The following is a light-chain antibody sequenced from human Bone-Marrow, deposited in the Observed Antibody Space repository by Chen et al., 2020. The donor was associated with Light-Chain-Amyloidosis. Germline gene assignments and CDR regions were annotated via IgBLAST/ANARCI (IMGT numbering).Light chain of an antibody. CDR2: RDT. J-gene: IGLJ2*01. Sequence: SYELTQPPSVSVSPGQTARITGSGDDLPKKYAYWYQQKPGQAPVLVIHRDTERPSGISERFSGSSSVTTATLTISGVQAEDEADYHCQSADSSGTYEVIFGGGTKLTVL. V-gene: IGLV3-25*03. CDR1: DLPKKY. CDR3: QSADSSGTYEVI.